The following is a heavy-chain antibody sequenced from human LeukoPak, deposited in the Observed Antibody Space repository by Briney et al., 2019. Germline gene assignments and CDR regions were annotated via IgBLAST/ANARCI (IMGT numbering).Heavy chain of an antibody. V-gene: IGHV3-30*02. Sequence: GGSLRLSCAASGFTFSSYGMHWVRQAPGKGLEWVAFIRYDGSNKYYADSVKGRFTISRDNSKNTLYLQMNSLRAEDTAVYYCARGSRSSAAGKFDYWGQGTLVTVSS. CDR3: ARGSRSSAAGKFDY. CDR2: IRYDGSNK. J-gene: IGHJ4*02. CDR1: GFTFSSYG. D-gene: IGHD6-13*01.